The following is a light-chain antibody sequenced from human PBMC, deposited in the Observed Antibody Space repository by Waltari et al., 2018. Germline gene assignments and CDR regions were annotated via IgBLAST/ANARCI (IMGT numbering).Light chain of an antibody. J-gene: IGKJ4*01. Sequence: VGDRVTITCRASQGISNYLAWYQQKPGKVPKLLIYAASTLQSGVPSRFSGSGSGTDFTLTISSLQPEDVATYCCQKYNSAPPTFGGGTKVEIK. CDR1: QGISNY. CDR3: QKYNSAPPT. CDR2: AAS. V-gene: IGKV1-27*01.